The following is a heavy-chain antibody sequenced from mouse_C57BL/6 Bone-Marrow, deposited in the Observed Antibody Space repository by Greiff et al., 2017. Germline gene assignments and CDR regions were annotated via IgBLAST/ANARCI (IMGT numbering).Heavy chain of an antibody. V-gene: IGHV5-6*01. Sequence: EVQLVESGGDLVKPGGSLKLSCAASGFTFSSYDMSWVRQTPDKRLEWVATISSGGSYTYYPDSVKGRFTISIDNAKNTLYLQMSSLKSEDTAMYYCARPYRNYVPGLAYWGQGTLVTVSA. CDR1: GFTFSSYD. J-gene: IGHJ3*01. CDR3: ARPYRNYVPGLAY. CDR2: ISSGGSYT. D-gene: IGHD2-5*01.